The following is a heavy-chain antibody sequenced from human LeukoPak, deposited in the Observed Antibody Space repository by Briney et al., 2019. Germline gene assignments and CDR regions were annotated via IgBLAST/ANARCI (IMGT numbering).Heavy chain of an antibody. CDR2: ISSSSTT. V-gene: IGHV3-48*01. CDR1: GFTFSSYG. D-gene: IGHD1-14*01. CDR3: AKVRNLDYYYYCMDV. Sequence: PGGSLRLSCAASGFTFSSYGMTWVRQAPGKGLEWVSYISSSSTTYYADSVKGRFIISRDNSKNTLYLQMNSLRAEDTAVYYCAKVRNLDYYYYCMDVWGKGTTVTVSS. J-gene: IGHJ6*03.